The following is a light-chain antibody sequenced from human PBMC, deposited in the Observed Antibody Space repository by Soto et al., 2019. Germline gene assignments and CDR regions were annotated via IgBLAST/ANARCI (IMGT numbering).Light chain of an antibody. Sequence: QSALTQPASVSGSPGQSITISCTGTSSDVGNYNLVSWYQQHPGKAPKIMIYEGSKRPSGVSNRFSGSKSGNTASLTISGLQPGDEADYYCCSYAGSSTLYVFGTGTKVTVL. V-gene: IGLV2-23*01. CDR1: SSDVGNYNL. J-gene: IGLJ1*01. CDR3: CSYAGSSTLYV. CDR2: EGS.